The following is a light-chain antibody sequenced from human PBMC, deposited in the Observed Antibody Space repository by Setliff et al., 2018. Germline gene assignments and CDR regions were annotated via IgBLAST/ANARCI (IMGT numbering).Light chain of an antibody. Sequence: QSVLAQPPSASGSPGQSVTISCTGTSSGVGTYKLVSWFQQHPGKGPKLVIYEVNRRPSGVPDRFSGSKSGNTASLTVSGLQAEDEADYYCSSYAGGDIYVFGTGTKVTVL. CDR3: SSYAGGDIYV. J-gene: IGLJ1*01. CDR2: EVN. V-gene: IGLV2-8*01. CDR1: SSGVGTYKL.